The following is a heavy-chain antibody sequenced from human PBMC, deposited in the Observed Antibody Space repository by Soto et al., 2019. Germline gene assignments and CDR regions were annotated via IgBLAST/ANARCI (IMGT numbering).Heavy chain of an antibody. CDR2: IYSGGST. D-gene: IGHD6-6*01. J-gene: IGHJ6*02. CDR3: ARDWLAARPDRYYYYYGMDV. Sequence: GGSLRLSCAASGFTVSSNYMSWVRQAPGKGLEWVSVIYSGGSTYYADSVKGRFTISRDNSKNTLYLQMNSPRAEDTAVYYCARDWLAARPDRYYYYYGMDVWGQGTTVTVSS. CDR1: GFTVSSNY. V-gene: IGHV3-53*01.